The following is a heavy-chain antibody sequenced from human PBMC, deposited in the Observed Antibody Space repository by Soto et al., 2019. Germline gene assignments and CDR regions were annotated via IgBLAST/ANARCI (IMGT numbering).Heavy chain of an antibody. CDR2: ISYDGSNK. J-gene: IGHJ6*02. V-gene: IGHV3-30*18. CDR1: GFTFSSYG. D-gene: IGHD1-20*01. CDR3: AKDITGTHYYYGMDV. Sequence: PGGSLRLSCAASGFTFSSYGMHWVRQAPGKGLEWVAVISYDGSNKYYADSVKGRFTTSRDNSKNTLYLQMNSLRAEDTAVYYCAKDITGTHYYYGMDVWGQGTTVTVSS.